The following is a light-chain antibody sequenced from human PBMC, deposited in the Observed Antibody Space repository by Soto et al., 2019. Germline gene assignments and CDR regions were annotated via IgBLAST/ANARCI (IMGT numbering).Light chain of an antibody. CDR2: EVS. V-gene: IGLV2-14*01. J-gene: IGLJ1*01. CDR3: NSYSTTSSLYV. Sequence: QSVLTQPASVSGSPGQSITISCTGTSSDIGYHTYVSWYQQHPGKAPKLLIYEVSSRPSGVSGRFSGSKSGNTASPTISGLQAEDEADYYCNSYSTTSSLYVFGAGTKVTVL. CDR1: SSDIGYHTY.